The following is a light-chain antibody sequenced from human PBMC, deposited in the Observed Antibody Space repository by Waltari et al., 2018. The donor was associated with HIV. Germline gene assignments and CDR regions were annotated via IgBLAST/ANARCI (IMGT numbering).Light chain of an antibody. Sequence: QSALTQPRSVSGSPGQSVTISCTGTSHDLGAYNYVSWYQQPPDKAPKVLIYDVSKRPSGVPERFSGSKSGDTASLTISGLQAEDEADYCCCSYAGSSAYVFGTGTKVTVL. V-gene: IGLV2-11*01. CDR1: SHDLGAYNY. J-gene: IGLJ1*01. CDR3: CSYAGSSAYV. CDR2: DVS.